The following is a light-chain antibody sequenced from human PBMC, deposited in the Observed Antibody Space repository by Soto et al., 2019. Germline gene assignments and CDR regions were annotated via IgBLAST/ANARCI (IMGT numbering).Light chain of an antibody. Sequence: DIQMTQSPSSLSASVGDRVTITCRASQSISSYLNWYQQKPGKAPKLLIYAASSLQSGVPSRFSGSGSATDFTLTISSLQPDDFATYYCQQSYSTPTFGQGTKLEIK. CDR1: QSISSY. J-gene: IGKJ2*01. V-gene: IGKV1-39*01. CDR2: AAS. CDR3: QQSYSTPT.